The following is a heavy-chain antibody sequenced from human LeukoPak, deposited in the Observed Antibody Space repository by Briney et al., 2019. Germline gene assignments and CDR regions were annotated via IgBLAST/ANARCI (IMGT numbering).Heavy chain of an antibody. CDR3: ATDSSTWYFDY. Sequence: PGGSLRLSCAAPEFIFSSYAMSWVRQAPGKGLEWVSGISGSGGSTDYADSVKGRFTISRDNSKNTLYLQMNSLRAEDTAVYYCATDSSTWYFDYWGQGTQVTVSS. D-gene: IGHD6-13*01. V-gene: IGHV3-23*01. CDR2: ISGSGGST. CDR1: EFIFSSYA. J-gene: IGHJ4*02.